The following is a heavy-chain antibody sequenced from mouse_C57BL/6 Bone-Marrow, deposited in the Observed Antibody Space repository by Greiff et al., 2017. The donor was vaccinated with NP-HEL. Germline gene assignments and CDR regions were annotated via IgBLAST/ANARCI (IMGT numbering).Heavy chain of an antibody. V-gene: IGHV10-1*01. D-gene: IGHD2-3*01. Sequence: EVKLMESGGGLVQPKGSLKLSCAASGFSFNTYAMNWVRQAPGKGLEWVARIRSKSNNYATYYADSLKDRFTISRDDSESMLYLQMNNLKTEDTAMYYCVRQGYDGYYLDYWGQGTTLPVSS. CDR2: IRSKSNNYAT. J-gene: IGHJ2*01. CDR3: VRQGYDGYYLDY. CDR1: GFSFNTYA.